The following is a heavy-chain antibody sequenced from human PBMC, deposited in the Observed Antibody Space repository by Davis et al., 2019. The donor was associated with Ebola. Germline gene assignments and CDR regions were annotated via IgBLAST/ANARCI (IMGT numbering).Heavy chain of an antibody. CDR1: GFTFSGSA. D-gene: IGHD4-17*01. CDR3: TSTTVTSDY. Sequence: AGSLTLSCAVSGFTFSGSAMHRVRHASGKWLDWVGRIRSKANSYATAYAASVKGRFTISRDDSKNTAYLQMNSLKTEDTAVYYCTSTTVTSDYWGQGTLATVSS. J-gene: IGHJ4*02. CDR2: IRSKANSYAT. V-gene: IGHV3-73*01.